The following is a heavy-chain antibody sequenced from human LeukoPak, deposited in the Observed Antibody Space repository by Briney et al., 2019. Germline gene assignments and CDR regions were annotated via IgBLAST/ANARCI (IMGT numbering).Heavy chain of an antibody. D-gene: IGHD2-15*01. J-gene: IGHJ4*02. CDR1: GFTFSSYW. Sequence: GSLRLSCAASGFTFSSYWMSWVRQAPGKGLEWVANINQDGREKYYVDSVKGGFTISRDNAKNSLYLQMNSLRAEDTAVYFCARGDKFSGDYWGQGTLVTVSS. CDR3: ARGDKFSGDY. CDR2: INQDGREK. V-gene: IGHV3-7*04.